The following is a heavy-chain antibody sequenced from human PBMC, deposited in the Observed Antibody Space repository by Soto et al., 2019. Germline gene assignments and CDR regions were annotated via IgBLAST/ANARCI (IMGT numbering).Heavy chain of an antibody. Sequence: QVQLVQSGAEVKKPGASVKASCKASGYTFTSYAMHWVRQAPGQRLEWMGWINAVNVNTKYSLKFQGRVTITRDTSASTAYMELISLRSEDTAVYYCARVSTMRGAFDPWGQGTLVTVSS. CDR1: GYTFTSYA. J-gene: IGHJ5*02. V-gene: IGHV1-3*01. D-gene: IGHD3-22*01. CDR3: ARVSTMRGAFDP. CDR2: INAVNVNT.